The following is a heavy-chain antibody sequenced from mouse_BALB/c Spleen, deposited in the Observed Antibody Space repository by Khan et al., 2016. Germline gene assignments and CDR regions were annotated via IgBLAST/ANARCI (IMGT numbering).Heavy chain of an antibody. Sequence: EVQLQESGLGLVKPSQSLSLTCTVTAYSITSDCAWSWIRQFPGNRLEWMGYISYSGYTSYNPSLKSRISITRDTSKNQFFLQLNSVTTEDTATYYCVRGNDGFFAWFAYWGQGTLVTVST. J-gene: IGHJ3*01. CDR3: VRGNDGFFAWFAY. D-gene: IGHD2-3*01. CDR2: ISYSGYT. V-gene: IGHV3-2*02. CDR1: AYSITSDCA.